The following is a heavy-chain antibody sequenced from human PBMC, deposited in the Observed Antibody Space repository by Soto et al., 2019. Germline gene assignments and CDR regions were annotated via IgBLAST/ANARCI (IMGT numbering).Heavy chain of an antibody. D-gene: IGHD1-1*01. J-gene: IGHJ4*02. CDR3: VRGRNWQLADC. CDR2: INGDGSST. CDR1: GVAVIDHR. Sequence: GVSLRHCCAAAGVAVIDHRMRCVRQAPGKGLVWVSRINGDGSSTNYADSVKGRFTISRDNAKDTLYLQMNSLRGEDTAVYYCVRGRNWQLADCLGQGSLVTGSS. V-gene: IGHV3-74*01.